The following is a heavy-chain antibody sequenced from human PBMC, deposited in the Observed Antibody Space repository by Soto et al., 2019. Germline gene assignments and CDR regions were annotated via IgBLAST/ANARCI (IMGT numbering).Heavy chain of an antibody. J-gene: IGHJ5*02. CDR3: ARDRGAS. CDR1: GGSVSSDAYY. Sequence: QVQLQESGPGLVKPSETLSLTCTVSGGSVSSDAYYWSWIRQPPGAGLEWLGYIFYSGSTNYNPSLKSRVTMSLDTSKNQFSLKLNSITAADTAIYYCARDRGASWSQGTLVTVSS. CDR2: IFYSGST. V-gene: IGHV4-61*08. D-gene: IGHD3-10*01.